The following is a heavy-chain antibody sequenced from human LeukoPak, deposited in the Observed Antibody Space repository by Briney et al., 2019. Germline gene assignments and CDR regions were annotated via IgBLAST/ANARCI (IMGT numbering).Heavy chain of an antibody. CDR1: GFTFSSYA. D-gene: IGHD3-16*01. CDR3: AGGLARNFDY. CDR2: IYSGGST. V-gene: IGHV3-66*01. J-gene: IGHJ4*02. Sequence: GGSLRLSCAASGFTFSSYAMSWVRQAPGKGLEWVSIIYSGGSTYYADSVKGRFTISRDNSKNTLYLQMNSLRAEDTAVYYCAGGLARNFDYWGQGTLVTVSS.